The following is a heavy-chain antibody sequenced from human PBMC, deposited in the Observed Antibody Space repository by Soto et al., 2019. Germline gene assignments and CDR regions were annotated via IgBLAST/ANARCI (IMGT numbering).Heavy chain of an antibody. CDR1: GGSISSGGYY. CDR3: ARELRFGEDYYGMDV. CDR2: IYYSGST. Sequence: SETLSLTCTASGGSISSGGYYWSWIRQHPGKGLEWIGYIYYSGSTYYNPSLKSRVTKSVDTSKNQFSLKLSSVTAADTAVYYCARELRFGEDYYGMDVWGQGTTVTVSS. D-gene: IGHD3-10*01. V-gene: IGHV4-31*03. J-gene: IGHJ6*02.